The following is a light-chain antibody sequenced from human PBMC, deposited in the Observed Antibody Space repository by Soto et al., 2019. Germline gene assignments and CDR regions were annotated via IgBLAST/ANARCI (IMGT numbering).Light chain of an antibody. J-gene: IGKJ1*01. CDR2: GAS. Sequence: EIVLTQSPGPLSLSPGERATLSCRASQSIGSSHLAWYQHNPGQAPRLLIFGASTRAAGIPDRFSGSGSGTDFTLTISRLKTEDFAVYYCHQYDISPWTFGQGTKVEIK. V-gene: IGKV3-20*01. CDR1: QSIGSSH. CDR3: HQYDISPWT.